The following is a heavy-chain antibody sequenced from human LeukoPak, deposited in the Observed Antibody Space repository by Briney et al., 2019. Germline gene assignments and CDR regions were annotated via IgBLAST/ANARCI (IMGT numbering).Heavy chain of an antibody. D-gene: IGHD5-18*01. CDR3: AGTVDTAMVIAPYGNSNFGYYGMDV. Sequence: GGSLRLSCVVSDFTLSSHGMHWVRQAPGKGLEWVAVIWYDGSNKYYADSVKGRFTISRDNSKNTLYLQMNSLRAEDTAVYYCAGTVDTAMVIAPYGNSNFGYYGMDVWGQGTTVTVSS. CDR2: IWYDGSNK. J-gene: IGHJ6*02. CDR1: DFTLSSHG. V-gene: IGHV3-33*08.